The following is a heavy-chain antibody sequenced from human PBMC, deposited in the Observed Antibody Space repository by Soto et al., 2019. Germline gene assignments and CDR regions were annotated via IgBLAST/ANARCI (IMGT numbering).Heavy chain of an antibody. J-gene: IGHJ5*02. CDR2: IHSNGNT. D-gene: IGHD4-17*01. CDR1: GDSIRSSGFY. V-gene: IGHV4-31*03. CDR3: ARLRQYGDYVDP. Sequence: QVQLQESGPGLVKPSQTLSLTCTVSGDSIRSSGFYWSWIRQHPAKGLEWIGYIHSNGNTLYDPSLKNRSTISVDTSYNQFSLKLKSVTAADTAVYFCARLRQYGDYVDPWGQGTLVAVSA.